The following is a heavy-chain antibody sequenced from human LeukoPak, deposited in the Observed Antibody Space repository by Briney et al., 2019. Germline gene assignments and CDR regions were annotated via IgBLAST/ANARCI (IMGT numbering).Heavy chain of an antibody. V-gene: IGHV3-30*03. CDR2: ISYDGSNK. Sequence: GGSLKLSCVMSGFTFSSHGMHWVRQAPGKGLEWVAVISYDGSNKYYADSVKGRFTISRDNSKNTLYLQMNSLRAEDTAVYYCARMTNWGGGFDYWGQGTLVTVSS. J-gene: IGHJ4*02. D-gene: IGHD7-27*01. CDR1: GFTFSSHG. CDR3: ARMTNWGGGFDY.